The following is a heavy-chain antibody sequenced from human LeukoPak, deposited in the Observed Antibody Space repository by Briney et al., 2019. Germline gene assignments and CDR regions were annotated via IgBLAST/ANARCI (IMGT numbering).Heavy chain of an antibody. J-gene: IGHJ4*02. CDR1: GGSISTSNYY. Sequence: SETLSLTCTVSGGSISTSNYYWGWIRQPPGKGLEWIGNIFYSGSTYYSPSLRSRVTISLDTSRNQFSLKLNSVTAADTAVYYCAKDLLRWAFDYWGQGTLVTVSS. CDR2: IFYSGST. CDR3: AKDLLRWAFDY. V-gene: IGHV4-39*07. D-gene: IGHD2-15*01.